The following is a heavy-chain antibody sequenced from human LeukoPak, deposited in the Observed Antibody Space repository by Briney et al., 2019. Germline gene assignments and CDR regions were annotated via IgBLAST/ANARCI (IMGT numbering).Heavy chain of an antibody. D-gene: IGHD6-13*01. CDR1: GFSFSNYA. CDR2: ISHDGSSY. J-gene: IGHJ5*02. CDR3: AKGQYSSSWYVSWFDP. V-gene: IGHV3-33*06. Sequence: PGRSLRLSCAASGFSFSNYALHWVRQPPGKGPEWMAVISHDGSSYYYADSVKGRFTISRDNSKNTLYLQMNSLRAEDTAVYYCAKGQYSSSWYVSWFDPWGQGTLVTVSS.